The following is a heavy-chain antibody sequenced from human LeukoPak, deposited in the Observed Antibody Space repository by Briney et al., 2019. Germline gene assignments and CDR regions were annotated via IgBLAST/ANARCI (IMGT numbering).Heavy chain of an antibody. CDR1: GFTFSSYS. Sequence: PGGSLRLSCAASGFTFSSYSMNWVRQAPGKGLEWVSYIGSQSSAVYYADSARGRFTISRDNARNSLYLQMNRLRAEDTAVYYCARDFTSVPLAARPIDFWSQGTRVAVSS. V-gene: IGHV3-48*01. CDR2: IGSQSSAV. J-gene: IGHJ4*02. D-gene: IGHD6-6*01. CDR3: ARDFTSVPLAARPIDF.